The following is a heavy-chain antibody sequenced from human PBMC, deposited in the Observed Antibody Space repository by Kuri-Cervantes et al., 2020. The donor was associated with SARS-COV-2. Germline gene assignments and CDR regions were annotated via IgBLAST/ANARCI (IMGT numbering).Heavy chain of an antibody. D-gene: IGHD3-10*01. J-gene: IGHJ4*02. CDR1: GFTFSSYA. CDR2: ISGSGGST. Sequence: GGSLRLSCAASGFTFSSYAMSWVRQAPGKGLEWVSAISGSGGSTYYADSVKGRFTISRDNSKNSLYLQMNSLRTEDTAFYYCAKDYGSGRYTDYWGQGTLVTVSS. CDR3: AKDYGSGRYTDY. V-gene: IGHV3-23*01.